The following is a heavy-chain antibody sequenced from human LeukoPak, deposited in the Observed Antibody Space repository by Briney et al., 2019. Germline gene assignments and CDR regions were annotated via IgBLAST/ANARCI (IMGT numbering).Heavy chain of an antibody. Sequence: ASVKVSCKASGYTFTNYYMHWVRQAPGQGLELMGIINPSGGSTNYAQKFQGRVTMTRDTSTSTVYMELSSLRCEDTAVYYCTRLVTETGSFFDYWGQGTLVTVSS. CDR2: INPSGGST. CDR1: GYTFTNYY. D-gene: IGHD1-26*01. CDR3: TRLVTETGSFFDY. J-gene: IGHJ4*02. V-gene: IGHV1-46*01.